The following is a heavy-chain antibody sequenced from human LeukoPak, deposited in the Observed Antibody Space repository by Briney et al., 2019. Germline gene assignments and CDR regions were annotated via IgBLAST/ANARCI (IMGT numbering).Heavy chain of an antibody. CDR1: GYTFTSYG. D-gene: IGHD5-18*01. J-gene: IGHJ4*02. CDR3: AREEDNSYGPRLDY. V-gene: IGHV1-18*04. Sequence: ASVKVSCKASGYTFTSYGISWVRQAPGQGLEWMGWISAYNGNTNYAQKLQGRVTMTTDTSTGTAYIELRSLRSDDTAVYYCAREEDNSYGPRLDYGGKEPLVTFP. CDR2: ISAYNGNT.